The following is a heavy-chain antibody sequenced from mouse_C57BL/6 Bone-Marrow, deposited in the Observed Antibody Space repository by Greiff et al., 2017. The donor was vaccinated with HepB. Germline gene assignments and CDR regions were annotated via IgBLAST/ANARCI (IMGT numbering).Heavy chain of an antibody. V-gene: IGHV14-4*01. CDR1: GFNIKDDY. Sequence: VQLQQSGAELVRPGASVKLSCTASGFNIKDDYMHWVKQRPEQGLEWIGWIDPEKGDTEYASKFQGKATITADTSSNTAYLQLSSLTSEDTAVYYCTTSGYYMDYWGQGTSVTVSS. D-gene: IGHD2-3*01. CDR3: TTSGYYMDY. CDR2: IDPEKGDT. J-gene: IGHJ4*01.